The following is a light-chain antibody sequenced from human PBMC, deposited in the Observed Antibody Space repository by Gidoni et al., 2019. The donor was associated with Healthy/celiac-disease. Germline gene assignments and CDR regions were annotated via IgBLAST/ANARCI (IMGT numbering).Light chain of an antibody. CDR1: QSVSSN. CDR3: QQYNNWPPWS. Sequence: DIVMPQFPATLSVSPGERATISCRASQSVSSNLAWYQQKPGQAPRLLIYGASTRATGSPARFSGSGAGTEVTLTISSLQSEDFAVYYCQQYNNWPPWSFGQGTKLEIK. V-gene: IGKV3-15*01. J-gene: IGKJ2*04. CDR2: GAS.